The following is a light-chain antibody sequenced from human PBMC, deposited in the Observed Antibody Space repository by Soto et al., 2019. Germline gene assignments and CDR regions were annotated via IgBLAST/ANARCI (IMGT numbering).Light chain of an antibody. CDR1: QSISSW. CDR3: QQYDSYACT. CDR2: DAS. Sequence: DIQMTQSPSILSASVGDRVTITCRASQSISSWLAWYQQKPGKAPKLLIYDASSLESGVPSRFGGIGSGTAFCLTITSLQPDDFATYACQQYDSYACTYGQGTKVEI. V-gene: IGKV1-5*01. J-gene: IGKJ1*01.